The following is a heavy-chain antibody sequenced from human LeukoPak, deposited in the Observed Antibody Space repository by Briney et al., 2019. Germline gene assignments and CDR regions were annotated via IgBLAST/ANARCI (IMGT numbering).Heavy chain of an antibody. D-gene: IGHD2-21*01. V-gene: IGHV3-23*01. J-gene: IGHJ4*02. CDR3: AKGLFVVVVIASNDY. CDR2: ISGSGGST. Sequence: GGSLRLSCAASGFTFSSYAMSWVRQAPGKGLEWVSAISGSGGSTYCADSVKGRFTISRDNSKNTLYLQMNSLRAEDTAVYYCAKGLFVVVVIASNDYWGQGTLVTVSS. CDR1: GFTFSSYA.